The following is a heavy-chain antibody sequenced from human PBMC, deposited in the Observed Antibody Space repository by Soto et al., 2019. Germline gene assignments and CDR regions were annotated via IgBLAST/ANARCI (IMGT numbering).Heavy chain of an antibody. Sequence: ASVKVSCKASGYTFTGYYMHRVRQAPGQGLEWMGWINPNSGGTNYAQKFQGRVTMTRDTSISTAYMELSRLRSDDTAVYYCARDFTSTYYYDSSGSRGAFDIWCQATMLTVSS. CDR2: INPNSGGT. J-gene: IGHJ3*02. V-gene: IGHV1-2*02. CDR1: GYTFTGYY. CDR3: ARDFTSTYYYDSSGSRGAFDI. D-gene: IGHD3-22*01.